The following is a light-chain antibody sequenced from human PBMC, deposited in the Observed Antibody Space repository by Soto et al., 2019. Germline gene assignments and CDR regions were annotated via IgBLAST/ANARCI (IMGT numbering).Light chain of an antibody. CDR2: GAS. V-gene: IGKV3-20*01. Sequence: EIVLTQSPGTLSLSPGEGATLSCRASQSVSTNFFAWYQQKPGQAPRLLIYGASTRATGIPDRFSGSGSGTDFTLTISRLETADFAVYYCQPYGRTSWTFGQGTKVDIK. CDR1: QSVSTNF. J-gene: IGKJ1*01. CDR3: QPYGRTSWT.